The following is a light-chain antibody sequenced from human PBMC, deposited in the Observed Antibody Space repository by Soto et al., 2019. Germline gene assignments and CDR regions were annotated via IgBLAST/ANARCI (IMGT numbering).Light chain of an antibody. CDR1: SSNIGSNT. J-gene: IGLJ2*01. CDR3: AAWDDSQNVVV. CDR2: SNN. V-gene: IGLV1-44*01. Sequence: QSVLTQPPSASGTPGHRVTLFCSGSSSNIGSNTVNWYQQLPGTAPKLLIYSNNQRPSGVPDRFSGSKSGTSASLAISGLQSEDEADYYCAAWDDSQNVVVFGGGNKVTV.